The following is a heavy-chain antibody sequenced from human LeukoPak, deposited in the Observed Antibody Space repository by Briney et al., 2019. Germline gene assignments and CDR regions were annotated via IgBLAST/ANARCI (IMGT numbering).Heavy chain of an antibody. CDR2: ISAYNGNT. Sequence: ASVKVSCKASGYTFTSYGISWVRQAPGQGLEWMGWISAYNGNTNYAQKLQGRVTMTTDTSTSTACMELRSLRSDDTAVYYCARVRAYCSGGSCYLLDYWGQGTLVTASS. D-gene: IGHD2-15*01. CDR3: ARVRAYCSGGSCYLLDY. CDR1: GYTFTSYG. V-gene: IGHV1-18*04. J-gene: IGHJ4*02.